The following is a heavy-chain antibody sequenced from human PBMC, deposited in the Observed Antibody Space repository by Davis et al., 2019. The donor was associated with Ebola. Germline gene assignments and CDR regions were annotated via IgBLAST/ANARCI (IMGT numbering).Heavy chain of an antibody. CDR3: VRMRRDGYNYPH. V-gene: IGHV3-11*01. CDR1: GFTSSDFY. Sequence: PGGSLRLSCEVAGFTSSDFYMSWIRQAPGRGLEWISYISSSHRTIRYADSVQGRFTLSRDNVKNLLYLQMDLLTADDTAVYYCVRMRRDGYNYPHWGQGTLVTVSS. J-gene: IGHJ4*02. CDR2: ISSSHRTI. D-gene: IGHD5-24*01.